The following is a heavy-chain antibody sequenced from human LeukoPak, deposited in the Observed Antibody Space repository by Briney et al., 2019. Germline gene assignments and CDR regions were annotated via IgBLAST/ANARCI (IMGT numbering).Heavy chain of an antibody. CDR1: GYTFTSYG. Sequence: ASVKVSCKASGYTFTSYGISWVRQAPGQGLEWMGWISAYNGNTNYAQKLQGRVTMTTDTSTSTAYMELRSLRSDDTAVYYCARWRGALWFGEFNYFDYWGQGTLVTVSS. CDR3: ARWRGALWFGEFNYFDY. V-gene: IGHV1-18*01. CDR2: ISAYNGNT. J-gene: IGHJ4*02. D-gene: IGHD3-10*01.